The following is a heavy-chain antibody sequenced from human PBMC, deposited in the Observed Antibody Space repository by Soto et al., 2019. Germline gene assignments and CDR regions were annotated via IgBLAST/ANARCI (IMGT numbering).Heavy chain of an antibody. D-gene: IGHD1-26*01. Sequence: VKLGCEAPGGSLGRDAIWWVRQSPGQELEWMGGISPIFGTANYAQKFQGRVTFTSDASTSTAYMELSSLRSEDTAVFYCFLFSGQYSGPRLSSGQTTHVSVSS. CDR2: ISPIFGTA. J-gene: IGHJ5*02. V-gene: IGHV1-69*13. CDR1: GGSLGRDA. CDR3: FLFSGQYSGPRLS.